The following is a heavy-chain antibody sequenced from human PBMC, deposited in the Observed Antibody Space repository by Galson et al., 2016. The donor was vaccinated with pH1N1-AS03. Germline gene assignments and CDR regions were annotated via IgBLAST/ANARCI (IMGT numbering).Heavy chain of an antibody. CDR1: GYIFTGFY. Sequence: SVKVSCKASGYIFTGFYVHWVRQAPGQGLEWMGWINPNNGVTNYAQKFQAWVTMTGDTCISTAYMELYGLKSDDTAVYYCARDPRGPCSSATCATTYDFGMDVWGQGITVIVSS. CDR3: ARDPRGPCSSATCATTYDFGMDV. D-gene: IGHD1-26*01. CDR2: INPNNGVT. V-gene: IGHV1-2*04. J-gene: IGHJ6*02.